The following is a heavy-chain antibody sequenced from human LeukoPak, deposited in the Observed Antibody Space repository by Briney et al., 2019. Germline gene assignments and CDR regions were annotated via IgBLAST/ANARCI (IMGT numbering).Heavy chain of an antibody. CDR2: IYYSGSS. CDR1: GGSISTYY. J-gene: IGHJ2*01. D-gene: IGHD3-10*01. CDR3: ARNGGSGSYYNKVDWYFDL. V-gene: IGHV4-59*01. Sequence: PSETPSLTRTVSGGSISTYYWSWIRQPPGKGLEWIGYIYYSGSSNYNPSLKSRVTISADTSKNQFSLKLSSVTAADTAVYYCARNGGSGSYYNKVDWYFDLWGRGTLVTVSS.